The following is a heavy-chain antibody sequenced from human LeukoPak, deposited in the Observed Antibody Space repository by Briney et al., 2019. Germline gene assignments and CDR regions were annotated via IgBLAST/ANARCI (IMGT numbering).Heavy chain of an antibody. V-gene: IGHV3-21*01. Sequence: GGAPRPPPAAPWVPLTSYSTKWGRPAPREGLEWVSSISSSSSYIYYADSVKGRFTISRDNAKNSLYLQMNSLRAEDTAVYYCARPDSDDYWGQGTLVTVSS. D-gene: IGHD3-22*01. CDR1: WVPLTSYS. J-gene: IGHJ4*02. CDR2: ISSSSSYI. CDR3: ARPDSDDY.